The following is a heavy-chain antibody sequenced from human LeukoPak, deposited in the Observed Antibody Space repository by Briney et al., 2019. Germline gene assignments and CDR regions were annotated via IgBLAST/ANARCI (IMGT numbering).Heavy chain of an antibody. D-gene: IGHD5-18*01. V-gene: IGHV4-59*12. J-gene: IGHJ4*02. Sequence: PSETLSLTCTVSGGSISSYYWSWIRQPPGKGLEWIGYIYYSGTTKYNPSLKSRVTISVDTSKNQFSLKVSSVTAADTAVYYCARRFSSAMGLFDYWGQGTLVTVSS. CDR3: ARRFSSAMGLFDY. CDR1: GGSISSYY. CDR2: IYYSGTT.